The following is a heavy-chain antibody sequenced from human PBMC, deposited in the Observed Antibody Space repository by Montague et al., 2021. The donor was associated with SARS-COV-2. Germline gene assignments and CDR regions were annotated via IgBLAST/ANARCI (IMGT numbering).Heavy chain of an antibody. D-gene: IGHD4-23*01. Sequence: VKPTQTLTLTCTFSGFSLSTSGMCVSWIRQPPGKALEWLTLIDWDDDKYYSTSLKTRLTISKDTSKNLVVLTMTNMDPVDTATYYCARSYGTTVVTRAFDYWGQGTRVTVSS. CDR3: ARSYGTTVVTRAFDY. V-gene: IGHV2-70*01. J-gene: IGHJ4*02. CDR2: IDWDDDK. CDR1: GFSLSTSGMC.